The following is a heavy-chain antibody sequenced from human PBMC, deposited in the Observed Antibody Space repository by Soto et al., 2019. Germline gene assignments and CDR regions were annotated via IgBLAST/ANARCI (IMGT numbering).Heavy chain of an antibody. CDR2: IKSKTDGGTT. CDR3: SSVGGVIVAHYYYYGMDV. CDR1: GFTFSNAW. V-gene: IGHV3-15*07. Sequence: EVQLVESGGGLVKPGGSLRLSCAASGFTFSNAWMNWVRQAPGKGLEWVGRIKSKTDGGTTDYAAPVKGRFTISRDDSKNTLYLQMNSLKTEDTAVYYCSSVGGVIVAHYYYYGMDVWGQGTTVTVSS. D-gene: IGHD3-16*02. J-gene: IGHJ6*02.